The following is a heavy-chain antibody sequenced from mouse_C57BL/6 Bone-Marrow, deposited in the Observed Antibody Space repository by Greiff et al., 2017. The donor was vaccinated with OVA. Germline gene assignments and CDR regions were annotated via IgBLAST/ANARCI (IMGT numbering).Heavy chain of an antibody. V-gene: IGHV1-82*01. J-gene: IGHJ2*01. D-gene: IGHD2-3*01. CDR1: GYAFSSSW. CDR2: IYPGDGDT. CDR3: ARHEDGYYASYFDY. Sequence: QVQLQQSGPELVKPGASVKISCKASGYAFSSSWMNWVKQRPGKGLEWIGRIYPGDGDTNYNGKLKGKATLTADKSSSTAYMQLSSLTSEASAFYFWARHEDGYYASYFDYWGQGTTLTVSS.